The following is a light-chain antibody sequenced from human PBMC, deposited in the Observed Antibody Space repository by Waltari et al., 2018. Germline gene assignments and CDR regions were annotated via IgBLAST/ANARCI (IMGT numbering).Light chain of an antibody. J-gene: IGKJ4*01. V-gene: IGKV3-11*01. Sequence: EVVLTQSPVTLSLAAGERATLSCRASESVSNSLAWYQQKPGQSPRLLIYDTSKRATGIPARFSGSGYGTDFTLTINNLEAEDFALYYCQQGSILPLTFGGGTNVEIK. CDR3: QQGSILPLT. CDR2: DTS. CDR1: ESVSNS.